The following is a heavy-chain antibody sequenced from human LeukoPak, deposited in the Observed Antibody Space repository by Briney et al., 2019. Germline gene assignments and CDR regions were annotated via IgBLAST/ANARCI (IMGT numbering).Heavy chain of an antibody. V-gene: IGHV4-59*01. CDR1: GFTFSSYA. CDR2: IYYSGST. CDR3: ARGTSWTQFDY. J-gene: IGHJ4*02. Sequence: GSLRLSCAASGFTFSSYAMSWIRQPPGKGLEWIGYIYYSGSTNYNPSLKSRVTISVDTSKNQFSLKLSSVTAADTAVYYCARGTSWTQFDYWGQGTLVTVSS. D-gene: IGHD1-1*01.